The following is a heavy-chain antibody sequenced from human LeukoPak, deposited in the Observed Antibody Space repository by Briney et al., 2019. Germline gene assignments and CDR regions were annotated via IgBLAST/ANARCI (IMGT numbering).Heavy chain of an antibody. Sequence: SETLSLTCAVYGGSFSGYYWSWIRQPPGKGLEWIGEINHSGSTNYNPSLKSRVTISVDTSKNQFSLKLSSVTAADTAVYYSARHARVKYYGFADYWGQGTLVTVSS. D-gene: IGHD3-10*01. J-gene: IGHJ4*02. CDR1: GGSFSGYY. CDR2: INHSGST. CDR3: ARHARVKYYGFADY. V-gene: IGHV4-34*01.